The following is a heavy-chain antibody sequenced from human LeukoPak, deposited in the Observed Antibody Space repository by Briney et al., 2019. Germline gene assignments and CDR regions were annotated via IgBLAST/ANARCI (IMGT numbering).Heavy chain of an antibody. D-gene: IGHD1-26*01. V-gene: IGHV3-23*01. CDR3: AKVFSIVGATTFDY. J-gene: IGHJ4*02. Sequence: GGSLTLSCAASGFTFSSYAMSWVRQAPGKGLEWVSAISGSGGSTYYADSVKGRFTISRDNSKNTLYLQMNSLRAEDTAVYYCAKVFSIVGATTFDYWGQGNLVTVSS. CDR2: ISGSGGST. CDR1: GFTFSSYA.